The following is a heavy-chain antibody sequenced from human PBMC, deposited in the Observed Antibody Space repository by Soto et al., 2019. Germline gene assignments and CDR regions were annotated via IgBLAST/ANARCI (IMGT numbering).Heavy chain of an antibody. CDR2: IYPGDSDT. J-gene: IGHJ6*02. CDR1: GYSFTSYL. Sequence: GEPLKISCKGSGYSFTSYLLGWVRQMAGRGLEWMGIIYPGDSDTRYSPSFQGQVTISADKSIRTAYLQWSSLKASDTAMYYCARSGGTYSSSWYPYYYYGMDVWGQGTTVTVSS. CDR3: ARSGGTYSSSWYPYYYYGMDV. V-gene: IGHV5-51*01. D-gene: IGHD6-13*01.